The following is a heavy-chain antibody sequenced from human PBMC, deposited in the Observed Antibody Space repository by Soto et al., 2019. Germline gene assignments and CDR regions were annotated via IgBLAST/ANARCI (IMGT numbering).Heavy chain of an antibody. V-gene: IGHV3-30-3*01. CDR2: ISYDGSNK. CDR3: AREPHYCSGGSCYYFDY. Sequence: GGSLRLSCAASGFTFSSYAMHWVRQAPGKGLEWVAVISYDGSNKYYADSVKGRFTISRDNSKNTLYLQMNSLRAEDKAVYYCAREPHYCSGGSCYYFDYWGQGTLVTVSS. D-gene: IGHD2-15*01. CDR1: GFTFSSYA. J-gene: IGHJ4*02.